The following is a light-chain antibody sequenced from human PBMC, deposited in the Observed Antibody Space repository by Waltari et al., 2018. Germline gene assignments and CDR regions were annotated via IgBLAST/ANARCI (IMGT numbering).Light chain of an antibody. Sequence: SYDLTQPPSVSVYPGQTARITCSGDAFPRLYAYWYQQKPGQAPVLLIYKDSERPPGIPGRFSGSSSGTTVTLTISGVQAEDEADYYCQSADTNFADHVAFGGGTQLTVL. J-gene: IGLJ2*01. CDR2: KDS. CDR1: AFPRLY. CDR3: QSADTNFADHVA. V-gene: IGLV3-25*03.